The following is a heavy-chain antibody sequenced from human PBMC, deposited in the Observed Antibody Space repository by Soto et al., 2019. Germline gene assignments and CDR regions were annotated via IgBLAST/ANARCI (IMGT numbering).Heavy chain of an antibody. CDR3: AVGGASAYFLFRRSQRPDNCFDS. Sequence: QVQLQQWGAGLLKPSETMSLTCAVYGGSFSGDYWSWIRQPPGKGLEWIGEINHSGSTNYNPSLTSRAPVSLDTSKNLFVLRLSPGTVADSVVQYFAVGGASAYFLFRRSQRPDNCFDSWIQGSLVTFSS. CDR1: GGSFSGDY. J-gene: IGHJ5*01. CDR2: INHSGST. D-gene: IGHD3-16*01. V-gene: IGHV4-34*01.